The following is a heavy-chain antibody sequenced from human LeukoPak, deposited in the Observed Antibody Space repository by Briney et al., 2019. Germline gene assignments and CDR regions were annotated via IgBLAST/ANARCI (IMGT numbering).Heavy chain of an antibody. CDR3: ARPYYYDSRIDP. V-gene: IGHV4-30-4*01. J-gene: IGHJ5*02. CDR1: GGSISSGDYY. D-gene: IGHD3-22*01. Sequence: SETLSLTCTVSGGSISSGDYYWSWIRQPPGKGLEWIAYMYYSGGTYYNPSLKSRVTMSADTSKNQLSLKLSSVTAADTAVYYCARPYYYDSRIDPWGQGILVTVTS. CDR2: MYYSGGT.